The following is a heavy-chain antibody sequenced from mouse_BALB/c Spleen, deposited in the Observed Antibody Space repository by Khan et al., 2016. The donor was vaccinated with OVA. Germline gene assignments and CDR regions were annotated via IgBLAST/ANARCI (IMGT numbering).Heavy chain of an antibody. V-gene: IGHV3-2*02. CDR3: ARDGSRYNYAMDY. J-gene: IGHJ4*01. CDR2: ISYSGST. Sequence: EVKLEESGPGLVKPSQSLSLTCTVTGYSITSDYAWNWIRQFPGNKLEWMGYISYSGSTNYNPALKSRISITRDTSKNQFFLQLNSVPTEDTATYYCARDGSRYNYAMDYWGQGTSVTGSS. D-gene: IGHD2-3*01. CDR1: GYSITSDYA.